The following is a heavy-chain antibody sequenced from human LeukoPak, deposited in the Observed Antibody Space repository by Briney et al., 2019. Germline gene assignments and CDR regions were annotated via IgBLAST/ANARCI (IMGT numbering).Heavy chain of an antibody. CDR2: IKQDGSEK. J-gene: IGHJ4*02. D-gene: IGHD4-17*01. Sequence: PGGSLRLSCAVSGFTFSSYWMSWVRQAPGKGLEWVANIKQDGSEKYYVDSVKGRFTISRDNAKNSLYLQMNSLRAEDTAVYYCARYYGEDFDYWGQGTLVTVSS. V-gene: IGHV3-7*03. CDR1: GFTFSSYW. CDR3: ARYYGEDFDY.